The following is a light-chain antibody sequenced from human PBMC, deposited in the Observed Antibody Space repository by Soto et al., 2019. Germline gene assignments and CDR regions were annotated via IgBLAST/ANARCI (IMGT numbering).Light chain of an antibody. V-gene: IGKV1-39*01. CDR2: AAS. J-gene: IGKJ2*01. Sequence: DIQMTQSPSSLSASVGDRVTITCRASQSITSYLNWYQQKPGKAPKLLIYAASRSQSGVPSMFSGSGSGTDFTLTISSLQPEDFATYYCQQSYNTPYTFGKGTKLE. CDR1: QSITSY. CDR3: QQSYNTPYT.